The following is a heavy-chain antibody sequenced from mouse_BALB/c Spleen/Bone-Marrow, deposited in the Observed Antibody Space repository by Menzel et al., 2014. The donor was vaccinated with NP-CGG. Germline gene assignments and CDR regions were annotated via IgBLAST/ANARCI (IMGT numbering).Heavy chain of an antibody. D-gene: IGHD1-1*01. CDR1: GFDFSRYW. V-gene: IGHV4-1*02. CDR2: INPDSSTI. Sequence: EVKLMESGGGLVQPGGSLKLSCAASGFDFSRYWMSWVRQAPGKGLEWIGEINPDSSTINYTPSLKDKFIISRDNAKNTLFLQMSKVRYEDAAHYCGTRHNYYGNLDVWGAGTTVTVSS. CDR3: TRHNYYGNLDV. J-gene: IGHJ1*01.